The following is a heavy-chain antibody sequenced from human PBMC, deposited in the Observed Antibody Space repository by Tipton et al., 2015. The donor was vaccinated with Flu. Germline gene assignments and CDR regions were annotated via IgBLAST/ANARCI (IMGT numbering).Heavy chain of an antibody. Sequence: GSLRLSCAASGFTFSSYSMNWVRQAPGKGLEWVSSISSSSSYIYYADSVKGRFTISRDNAKNSLYLQMNSLRAEDTAVYYCARVVVVPAATPQGAFDIWGQGTMVTVSS. J-gene: IGHJ3*02. CDR3: ARVVVVPAATPQGAFDI. D-gene: IGHD2-2*01. V-gene: IGHV3-21*01. CDR1: GFTFSSYS. CDR2: ISSSSSYI.